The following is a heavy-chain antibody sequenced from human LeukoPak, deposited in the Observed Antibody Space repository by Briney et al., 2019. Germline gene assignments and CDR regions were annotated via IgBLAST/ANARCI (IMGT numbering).Heavy chain of an antibody. CDR2: IIPTFGTA. V-gene: IGHV1-69*05. CDR1: GATFSSYA. Sequence: GASVKVSCNASGATFSSYAISWVRQAPGQGLEWMGGIIPTFGTANYAQKFQGRVTITTDESTSTAYMELSSLRSEDTAVYYCARDKLTGTTAWFDPWGQGTLVTVSS. J-gene: IGHJ5*02. D-gene: IGHD1-14*01. CDR3: ARDKLTGTTAWFDP.